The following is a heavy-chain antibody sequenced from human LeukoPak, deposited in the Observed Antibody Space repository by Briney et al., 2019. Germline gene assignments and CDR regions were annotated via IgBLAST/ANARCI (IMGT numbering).Heavy chain of an antibody. J-gene: IGHJ6*02. CDR1: GGTFSSYA. CDR2: IIPILGIV. D-gene: IGHD3-10*01. V-gene: IGHV1-69*04. Sequence: GSSVKVSCKASGGTFSSYAISWVRQAPGQGLEWMGRIIPILGIVNYAQKFQGRVTITADKSTSTAYMELSSLRSEDTAVYYCARVSGRSAYYGSGSYYYYYGMDVWGQGTTVTVSS. CDR3: ARVSGRSAYYGSGSYYYYYGMDV.